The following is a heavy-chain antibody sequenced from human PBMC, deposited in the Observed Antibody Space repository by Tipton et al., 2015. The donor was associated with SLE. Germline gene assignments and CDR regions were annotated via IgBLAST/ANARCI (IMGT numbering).Heavy chain of an antibody. V-gene: IGHV4-31*03. CDR3: ARDGVVVQGMHDFYYGMDV. CDR2: IEHTGTT. D-gene: IGHD3-10*01. J-gene: IGHJ6*02. Sequence: GLVKPSGTLSLTCTVSGGSISIGNHYWNWIRQHPGKGLEWIGYIEHTGTTYYSPSLRSRVTMSVDTSKNQFSLNLNSVTAADTARYFCARDGVVVQGMHDFYYGMDVWGQGTTVIVSS. CDR1: GGSISIGNHY.